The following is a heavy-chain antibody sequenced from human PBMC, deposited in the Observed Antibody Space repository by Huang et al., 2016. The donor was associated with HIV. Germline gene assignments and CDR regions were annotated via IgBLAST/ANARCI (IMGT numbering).Heavy chain of an antibody. D-gene: IGHD1-26*01. Sequence: QVQLVESGGGVVQPGRSLRLACAAFGVTFNKCDMHWVRQAPCKVWAGVAIISYDGSSKYPADSVKGRFTISRDNSKNTVYLQMNSLRVEDTAVYYCAKDGRGSGTYYDYFEYWGQGTLVTVSS. CDR3: AKDGRGSGTYYDYFEY. J-gene: IGHJ4*02. CDR2: ISYDGSSK. CDR1: GVTFNKCD. V-gene: IGHV3-30*18.